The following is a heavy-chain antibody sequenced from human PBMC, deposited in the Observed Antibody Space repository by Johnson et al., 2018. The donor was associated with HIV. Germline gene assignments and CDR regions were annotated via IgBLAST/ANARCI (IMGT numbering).Heavy chain of an antibody. J-gene: IGHJ3*02. CDR1: GFPFSSYA. Sequence: VQLVESGGGLVQPGGSLRLSCAASGFPFSSYAMTWVRQAPGKGLEWVSTIGGSGAGTFYADSVRGRFTVTRDNSKDTLYLQMNSLRAEDTALYYCASSSPRDAFDIWGQGTMVTVSS. CDR2: IGGSGAGT. CDR3: ASSSPRDAFDI. D-gene: IGHD3-10*01. V-gene: IGHV3-23*04.